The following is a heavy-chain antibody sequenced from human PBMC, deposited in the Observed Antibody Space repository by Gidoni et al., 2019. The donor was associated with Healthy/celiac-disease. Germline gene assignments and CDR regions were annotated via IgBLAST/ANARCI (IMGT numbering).Heavy chain of an antibody. CDR3: AREGDSSGYYQY. V-gene: IGHV4-59*01. CDR2: IYYSGST. J-gene: IGHJ4*02. Sequence: QVQLQESGPGLVKPSETLSITCTVSGCSISSYYWSWIRQPPGQGLEWIGYIYYSGSTNYNPSLKSRVTISVDTSKNQFSLKLGSVTAADAAVYYCAREGDSSGYYQYWGQGTLVTVSS. CDR1: GCSISSYY. D-gene: IGHD3-22*01.